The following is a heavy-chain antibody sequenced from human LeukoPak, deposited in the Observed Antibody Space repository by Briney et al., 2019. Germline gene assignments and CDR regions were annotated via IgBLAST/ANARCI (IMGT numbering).Heavy chain of an antibody. CDR3: AREPMVRDFNWFDP. J-gene: IGHJ5*02. D-gene: IGHD3-10*01. Sequence: ASVKVSCKASGYTFTGHYLHWVRQAPGQGLEWMGRINPNTGGTNHAQKFQGRVTMTRDTSISTAYVELSGLTSDDTAVYYCAREPMVRDFNWFDPWGQGILVTVSS. V-gene: IGHV1-2*06. CDR1: GYTFTGHY. CDR2: INPNTGGT.